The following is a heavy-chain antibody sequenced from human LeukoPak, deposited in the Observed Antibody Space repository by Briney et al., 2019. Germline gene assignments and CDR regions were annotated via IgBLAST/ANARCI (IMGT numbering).Heavy chain of an antibody. CDR2: ISSSGSTI. V-gene: IGHV3-11*04. Sequence: GGSLRLSCAASGFTFSDYYMSWIRQAPGKGLEWVSYISSSGSTISYADSVTGRCTISRSNAKNSLYLQLNSLRAENTAVYFCARGLGYSSRIHPGQQWGVETLLPLSS. J-gene: IGHJ1*01. CDR3: ARGLGYSSRIHPGQQ. D-gene: IGHD5-18*01. CDR1: GFTFSDYY.